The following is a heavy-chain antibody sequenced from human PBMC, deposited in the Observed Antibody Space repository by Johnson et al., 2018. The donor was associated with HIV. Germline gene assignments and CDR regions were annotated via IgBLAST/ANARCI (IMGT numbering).Heavy chain of an antibody. CDR2: ISWNGGST. D-gene: IGHD1-26*01. V-gene: IGHV3-9*01. Sequence: QLVESGGGVVQAGRSLRISCAASGFTFDDYGMHWVRQAPGKGLEWVSGISWNGGSTSYADSVKGRFTISRDNAKTSLYLQVNSLGAEDTALYYCAREVSLRVGATLPPSYAFDIWGQGTLVSVSS. CDR3: AREVSLRVGATLPPSYAFDI. J-gene: IGHJ3*02. CDR1: GFTFDDYG.